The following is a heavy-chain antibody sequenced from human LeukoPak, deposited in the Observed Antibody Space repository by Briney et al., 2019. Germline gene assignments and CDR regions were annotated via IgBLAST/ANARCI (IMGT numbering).Heavy chain of an antibody. CDR2: ISAYNGNT. Sequence: ASVKVSCTASGYTFTSYGISWVRQAPGQGLEWMGWISAYNGNTNYAQKLQGRVTMTTDTSTSTAYMEPRSLRSDDTAVYYCARESHVTREDYWGQGTLVTVSS. CDR1: GYTFTSYG. V-gene: IGHV1-18*01. J-gene: IGHJ4*02. D-gene: IGHD1-1*01. CDR3: ARESHVTREDY.